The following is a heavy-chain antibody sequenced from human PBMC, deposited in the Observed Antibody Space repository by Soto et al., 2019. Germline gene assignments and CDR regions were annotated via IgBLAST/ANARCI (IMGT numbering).Heavy chain of an antibody. V-gene: IGHV1-8*01. J-gene: IGHJ6*02. Sequence: QVQLVQSGADVKKPGASVKVSCKASGYTFTSYDINWVRQATGQGLEWMGWMNPNSGNTGYAQKFQGRVTMTRNTSISTAYMELSSLRSEDTAVYYCAREENDILTDYGMDVWGQGTTVTVSS. CDR3: AREENDILTDYGMDV. CDR1: GYTFTSYD. D-gene: IGHD3-9*01. CDR2: MNPNSGNT.